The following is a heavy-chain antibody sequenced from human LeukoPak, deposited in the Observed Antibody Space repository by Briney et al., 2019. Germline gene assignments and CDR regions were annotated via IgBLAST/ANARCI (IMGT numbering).Heavy chain of an antibody. CDR3: AKAFWSGYFGLNWFDP. CDR1: GFTFSSYA. D-gene: IGHD3-3*01. Sequence: PGGSLRLSCAASGFTFSSYAMSWVRQAPGKGLEWVSAISGSGGSTYYADSVKGRFTISRDNSKNTLYLQMSSLRAEDTAVYYCAKAFWSGYFGLNWFDPWGQGTLVTVSS. V-gene: IGHV3-23*01. J-gene: IGHJ5*02. CDR2: ISGSGGST.